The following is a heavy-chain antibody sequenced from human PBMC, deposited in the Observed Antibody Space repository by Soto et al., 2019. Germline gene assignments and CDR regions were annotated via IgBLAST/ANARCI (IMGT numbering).Heavy chain of an antibody. J-gene: IGHJ4*02. D-gene: IGHD4-17*01. Sequence: EVQLLESGGGLVQPGGSLRLSCAASGFTFSTYAMTWVRQAPGKGLEWVSSIGGSSATPYYADSVKGRFTISRDNSKNTLSLQMNSLRAEDTASYYCANSVLDGDYMAAGDSGGQGTLVTVSS. CDR2: IGGSSATP. CDR1: GFTFSTYA. V-gene: IGHV3-23*01. CDR3: ANSVLDGDYMAAGDS.